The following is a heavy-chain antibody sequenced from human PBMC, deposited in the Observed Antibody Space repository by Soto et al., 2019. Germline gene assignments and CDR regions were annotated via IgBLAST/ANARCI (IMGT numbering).Heavy chain of an antibody. CDR2: INHYGST. V-gene: IGHV4-34*01. CDR1: GGSFSGYY. D-gene: IGHD2-2*02. CDR3: ARGLYCSSTNCYTDYFQH. Sequence: QVQLQQWGAGLLKPSETLSLTCAVYGGSFSGYYWSWIRQPPGKGLEWIGEINHYGSTNYNPSLKSRVTISVDTSKNQFSLKLNSVTAADTALYYYARGLYCSSTNCYTDYFQHWGQGTLVTVSS. J-gene: IGHJ1*01.